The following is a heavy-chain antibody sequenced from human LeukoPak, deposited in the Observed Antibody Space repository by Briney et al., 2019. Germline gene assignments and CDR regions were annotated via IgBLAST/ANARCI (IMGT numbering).Heavy chain of an antibody. Sequence: GGSLRLSCAGSGFTFKSYWMTWVRQAPGKGLEWVGRIKSKTDGGTTDYAAPVKGRFTISRDDSKNTLYLQMNSLKTEDTAVYYCTTGEVVVVPAAMDAFDIWGQGTMVTVSS. D-gene: IGHD2-2*01. CDR1: GFTFKSYW. CDR3: TTGEVVVVPAAMDAFDI. CDR2: IKSKTDGGTT. V-gene: IGHV3-15*01. J-gene: IGHJ3*02.